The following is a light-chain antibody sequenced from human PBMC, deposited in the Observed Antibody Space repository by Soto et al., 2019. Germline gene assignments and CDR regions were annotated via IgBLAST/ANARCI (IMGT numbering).Light chain of an antibody. CDR2: DAS. J-gene: IGKJ1*01. CDR1: QSISDW. CDR3: QQHNSSPWT. V-gene: IGKV1-5*01. Sequence: DIQMTQSPSTLSASVGDRVTITCRASQSISDWLAWFQQKPGKAPKVLIYDASTLESGVPSRFSGSGSGTEFTHTISSLQPEDSATYYCQQHNSSPWTFGQGTRVEIK.